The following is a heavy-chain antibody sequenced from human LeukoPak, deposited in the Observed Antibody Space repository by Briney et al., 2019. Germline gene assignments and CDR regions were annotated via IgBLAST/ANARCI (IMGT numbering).Heavy chain of an antibody. D-gene: IGHD2-2*01. CDR2: INARGDT. CDR3: ARGQVPAARGYNWSDP. V-gene: IGHV4-34*01. J-gene: IGHJ5*02. CDR1: GWSFNDYY. Sequence: SETLSLTCAVYGWSFNDYYWNWIRQPPGKGLEWIGEINARGDTNYNPSLKSRVTISVDTSKKQFSLRLTSMIAADTALYYCARGQVPAARGYNWSDPWGQGTLVTVSS.